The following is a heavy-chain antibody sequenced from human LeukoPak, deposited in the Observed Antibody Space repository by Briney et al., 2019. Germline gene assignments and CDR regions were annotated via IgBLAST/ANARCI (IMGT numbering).Heavy chain of an antibody. J-gene: IGHJ4*02. CDR2: ISYSGDTT. CDR1: GFPFNNYA. CDR3: AKRSGGTFGFFDS. D-gene: IGHD3-3*01. V-gene: IGHV3-23*01. Sequence: GGSLRLSCAASGFPFNNYAMSWVRQAPGKGLEWVSAISYSGDTTHYAATVTGRFTIFRDNSKNTLFVQMNSLRAEDTAIYYCAKRSGGTFGFFDSWGRGTLVTVSS.